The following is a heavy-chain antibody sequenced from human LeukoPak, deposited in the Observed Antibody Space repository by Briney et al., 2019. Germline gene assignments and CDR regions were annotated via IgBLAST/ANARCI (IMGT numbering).Heavy chain of an antibody. J-gene: IGHJ4*02. CDR1: GFIISSYT. CDR3: ATPTTYFHDSSGFD. D-gene: IGHD3-22*01. Sequence: GGSLRLSCAASGFIISSYTMSWVRQAPGRGLEWLSSISGPAGDTYYAASVRGRFTISRDSSKSAMYLQMDSLRTEDTALYYCATPTTYFHDSSGFDWGQGAMVTVSS. V-gene: IGHV3-23*01. CDR2: ISGPAGDT.